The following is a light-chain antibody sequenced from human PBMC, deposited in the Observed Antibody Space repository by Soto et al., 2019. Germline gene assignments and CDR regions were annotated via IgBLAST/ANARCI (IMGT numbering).Light chain of an antibody. CDR3: QQYATSPIT. J-gene: IGKJ5*01. Sequence: ENVCTHSPGTLSFSPVERATLSCRASQSVGRNYLAWFQQKSGQAPRLVIYGASSRAAGIPDRLSGSGSGTDFTLTISRLEPEDFAVYYCQQYATSPITFGQGTRLEI. CDR2: GAS. V-gene: IGKV3-20*01. CDR1: QSVGRNY.